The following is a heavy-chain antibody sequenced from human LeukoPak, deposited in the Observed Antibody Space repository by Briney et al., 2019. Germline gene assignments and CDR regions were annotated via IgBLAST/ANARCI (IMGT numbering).Heavy chain of an antibody. Sequence: GGSLRLSCEASGFTFSSYWMTWVRQAPGKGLEWVANIKQDGSEKYYVDSVKGRFTISRDNAKNSVYLQMNSLRAEDTAVYYCARGPPTRYMVRGVIDYWGQGTLVTVSS. CDR2: IKQDGSEK. CDR1: GFTFSSYW. CDR3: ARGPPTRYMVRGVIDY. V-gene: IGHV3-7*03. D-gene: IGHD3-10*01. J-gene: IGHJ4*02.